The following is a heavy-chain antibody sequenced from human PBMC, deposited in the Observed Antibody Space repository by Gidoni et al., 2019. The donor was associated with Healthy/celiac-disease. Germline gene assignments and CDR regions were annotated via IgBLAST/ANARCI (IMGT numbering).Heavy chain of an antibody. CDR2: IKQDGSDK. CDR1: GFTFSSYW. Sequence: EVQLVESGGGLVQPGGSLRLSCAASGFTFSSYWMSWVRQAPGKGLEWVANIKQDGSDKYYVDSVKGRFTISRYNANNSLYLQMNSLRAEDTAVYYCARGPLWFGELFPFDYWGQGTLVTVSS. D-gene: IGHD3-10*01. J-gene: IGHJ4*02. CDR3: ARGPLWFGELFPFDY. V-gene: IGHV3-7*04.